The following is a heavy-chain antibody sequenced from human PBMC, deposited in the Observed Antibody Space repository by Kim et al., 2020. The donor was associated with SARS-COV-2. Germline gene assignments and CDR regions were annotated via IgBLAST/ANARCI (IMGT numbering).Heavy chain of an antibody. D-gene: IGHD5-18*01. V-gene: IGHV3-11*06. Sequence: KGRFTISRDNSKHTLYLQMNSLRAEDTAVYYCARVGPTASGVNFNYYGMDVWGHGTTVTVSS. J-gene: IGHJ6*02. CDR3: ARVGPTASGVNFNYYGMDV.